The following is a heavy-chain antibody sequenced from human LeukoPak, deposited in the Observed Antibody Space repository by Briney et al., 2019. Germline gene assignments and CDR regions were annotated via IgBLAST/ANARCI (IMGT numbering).Heavy chain of an antibody. CDR3: AKDNGDHAIDY. J-gene: IGHJ4*02. V-gene: IGHV3-30*18. CDR1: GFTFSRYA. D-gene: IGHD1-14*01. Sequence: GRSLRLSCAASGFTFSRYAMHWVRQAPGKGLEWVAFVSVDGRHEDYGGSVEGRFSISRDNSKNTLYLQMNSLRAEDTAVYYCAKDNGDHAIDYWGRGTIVTVSS. CDR2: VSVDGRHE.